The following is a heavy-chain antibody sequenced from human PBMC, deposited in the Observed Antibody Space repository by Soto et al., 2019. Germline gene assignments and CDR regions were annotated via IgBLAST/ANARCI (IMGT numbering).Heavy chain of an antibody. CDR1: GGSISSYY. J-gene: IGHJ4*02. V-gene: IGHV4-59*12. CDR2: IYYSGST. D-gene: IGHD6-13*01. CDR3: ARDGEFRIAAAGPYFDY. Sequence: SETLSLTCTVSGGSISSYYWSWIRQPPGKGLEWIGYIYYSGSTYYNPSLKSRVTISVDTSKNQFSLKLSSVTAADTAVYYCARDGEFRIAAAGPYFDYWGQGTLVTVSS.